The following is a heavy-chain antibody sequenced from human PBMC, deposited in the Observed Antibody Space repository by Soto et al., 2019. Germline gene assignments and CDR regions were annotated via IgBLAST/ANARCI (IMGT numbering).Heavy chain of an antibody. V-gene: IGHV3-11*01. J-gene: IGHJ3*02. Sequence: QVQLVESGGGLVKPGGSLRLSCAASGFTFSDSYMSWIRQAPGKGLEWVSYISNSGRTIDYADSVKGRFTISRDNAKNSLHLPMSSLRAADTAVYYCARVKRSHAGVLASDIWGQGTMVTVSS. D-gene: IGHD3-10*01. CDR2: ISNSGRTI. CDR1: GFTFSDSY. CDR3: ARVKRSHAGVLASDI.